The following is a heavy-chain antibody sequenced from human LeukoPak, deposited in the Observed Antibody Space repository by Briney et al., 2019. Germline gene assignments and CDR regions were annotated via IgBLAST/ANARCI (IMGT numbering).Heavy chain of an antibody. Sequence: SETPSLTCAVYGGSFSGYYCSWIRQPPGKGLEWIGEINHSGSTNYNPTLKSRVTISVDTSKNQFSLKLSSVTAADTAVYYCARGWSYYGSGSYYFDYWGQGTLVTVSS. CDR3: ARGWSYYGSGSYYFDY. CDR2: INHSGST. D-gene: IGHD3-10*01. J-gene: IGHJ4*02. V-gene: IGHV4-34*01. CDR1: GGSFSGYY.